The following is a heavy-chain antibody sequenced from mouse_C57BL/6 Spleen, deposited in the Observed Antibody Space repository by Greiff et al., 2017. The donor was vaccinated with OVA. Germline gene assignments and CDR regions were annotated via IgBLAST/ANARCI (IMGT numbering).Heavy chain of an antibody. CDR1: GFTFSDYG. Sequence: DVQLQESGGGLVKPGGSLKLSCAASGFTFSDYGMHWVRQAPEKGLEWVAYISSGSSTIYYADTVKGRFTISRDNATNTLFLQMTSLRSEDTAMYYCARQGYYYAMDYWGQGTSVTVSS. J-gene: IGHJ4*01. CDR3: ARQGYYYAMDY. CDR2: ISSGSSTI. V-gene: IGHV5-17*01.